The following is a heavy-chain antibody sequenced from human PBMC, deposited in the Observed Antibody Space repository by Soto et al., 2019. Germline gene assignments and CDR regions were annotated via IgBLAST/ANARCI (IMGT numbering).Heavy chain of an antibody. CDR3: ARRVYGDYIFDY. Sequence: SETLSLTCAVYGGSFSGYYWSWIRQPPGKGLEWIGEINHRGSTNYNPSLKSRVTISVDTSKNQFSLKLSSVTAADTAVYYCARRVYGDYIFDYWGQGTLVTVSS. CDR2: INHRGST. J-gene: IGHJ4*02. CDR1: GGSFSGYY. D-gene: IGHD4-17*01. V-gene: IGHV4-34*01.